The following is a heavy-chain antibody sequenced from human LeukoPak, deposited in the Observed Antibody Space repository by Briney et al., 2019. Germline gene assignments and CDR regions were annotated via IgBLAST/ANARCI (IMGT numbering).Heavy chain of an antibody. J-gene: IGHJ4*02. D-gene: IGHD2-15*01. Sequence: SETLSLTCAVYGGSFSGYYWSWIRQPPGKGLEWIGEINHSGSTNYNPSLKSRVTMSVDTSKNQFSLKLSSVTAADTAVYYCARETSPTKEGGSLDYWGQGTLVTVSS. V-gene: IGHV4-34*01. CDR3: ARETSPTKEGGSLDY. CDR1: GGSFSGYY. CDR2: INHSGST.